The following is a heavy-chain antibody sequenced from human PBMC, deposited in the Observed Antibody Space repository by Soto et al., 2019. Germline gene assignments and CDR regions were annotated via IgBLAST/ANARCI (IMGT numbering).Heavy chain of an antibody. V-gene: IGHV3-15*07. D-gene: IGHD3-10*01. CDR3: TTEGLTLSMVRGVIIGTKFDY. J-gene: IGHJ4*02. CDR2: IKSKTDGGTT. CDR1: GFTFSNAW. Sequence: GGSLRLSCAASGFTFSNAWMNWVRQAPGKGLEWVGRIKSKTDGGTTDYAAPVKGRFTISRDDSKNTLYLQMNSLKTEDTALYYCTTEGLTLSMVRGVIIGTKFDYWGQGTLVTVSS.